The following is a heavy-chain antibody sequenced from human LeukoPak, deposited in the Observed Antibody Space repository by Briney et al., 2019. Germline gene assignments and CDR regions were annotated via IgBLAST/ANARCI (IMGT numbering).Heavy chain of an antibody. J-gene: IGHJ6*02. CDR2: INTNTGNP. V-gene: IGHV7-4-1*02. D-gene: IGHD6-19*01. CDR1: GYTFTSYT. CDR3: ARDPYSSGWYTSNQDYYYYGMDV. Sequence: ASVKVSCKASGYTFTSYTMNWVRQAPGQGLEWMGWINTNTGNPTYAQGFTGRFVFSLDTSVSTAYLQISSLKAEDTAVYYCARDPYSSGWYTSNQDYYYYGMDVWGQGTTVTVSS.